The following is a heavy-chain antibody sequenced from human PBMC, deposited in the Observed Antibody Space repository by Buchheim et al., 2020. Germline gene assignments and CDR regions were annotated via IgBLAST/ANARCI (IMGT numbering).Heavy chain of an antibody. J-gene: IGHJ4*02. D-gene: IGHD6-13*01. CDR1: GFTFSSYG. CDR2: ISYDGSNK. Sequence: QVQLVESGGGVVQPGRSLRLSCAASGFTFSSYGMHWVRQAPGKGLEWVAVISYDGSNKYYADSVKGRFTTSRDNSKNTLYLQMNSLRAEDTAVYYCAKIPSIAAAGTAPDYWGQGTL. V-gene: IGHV3-30*18. CDR3: AKIPSIAAAGTAPDY.